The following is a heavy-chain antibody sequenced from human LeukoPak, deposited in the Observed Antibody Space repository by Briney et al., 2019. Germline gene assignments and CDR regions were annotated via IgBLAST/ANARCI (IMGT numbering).Heavy chain of an antibody. CDR2: ISGGNGAT. Sequence: GGSLRLSCAASGFTFSSYAMTWVRQAPGKGLEWVSGISGGNGATYYADSVKGRFTISTDNSKNTLYLQMNSLRAEDTAVYYCAKLTTVTTDYWGQGTLVTVSS. V-gene: IGHV3-23*01. D-gene: IGHD4-17*01. J-gene: IGHJ4*02. CDR1: GFTFSSYA. CDR3: AKLTTVTTDY.